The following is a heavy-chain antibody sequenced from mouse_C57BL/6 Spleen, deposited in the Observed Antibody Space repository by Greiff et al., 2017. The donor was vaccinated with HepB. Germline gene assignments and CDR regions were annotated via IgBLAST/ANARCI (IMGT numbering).Heavy chain of an antibody. Sequence: VQLQQSGPGLVQPSQSLSITCTVSGFSLTSYGVHWVRQSPGKGLEWLGVIWSGGSTDYNAAFISRLSISKDNSKSQVFFKMNSLQADDTAIYYCARSRDYPYAMDYWGQGTSVTVSS. D-gene: IGHD2-4*01. J-gene: IGHJ4*01. V-gene: IGHV2-2*01. CDR1: GFSLTSYG. CDR3: ARSRDYPYAMDY. CDR2: IWSGGST.